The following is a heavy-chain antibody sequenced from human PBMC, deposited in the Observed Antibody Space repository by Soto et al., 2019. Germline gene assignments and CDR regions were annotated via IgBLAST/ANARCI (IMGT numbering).Heavy chain of an antibody. D-gene: IGHD1-1*01. CDR2: ISGSGGST. Sequence: GGSLRLSCAASGFTFSSYAMSWVRQAPGKGLEWVSAISGSGGSTYYADSVKGRFTISRDNSKNTLYLQMNSLRAEDTAVYYCAKDGMEEGGGIRFDYWGQGTLVTVSS. CDR1: GFTFSSYA. J-gene: IGHJ4*02. V-gene: IGHV3-23*01. CDR3: AKDGMEEGGGIRFDY.